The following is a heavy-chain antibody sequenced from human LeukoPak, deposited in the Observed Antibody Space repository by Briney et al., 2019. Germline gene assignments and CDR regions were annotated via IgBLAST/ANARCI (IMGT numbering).Heavy chain of an antibody. Sequence: GGSLRLSCAASGFTFSSYGMHWVRQAPGKGLEWVAVISYDGSLRFYADSVKGRFTISRDSSKSTVYLQMNSLRAEDTAEYYCAKEWGHGSGSYYDYWGQGTLVTVSS. V-gene: IGHV3-30*18. J-gene: IGHJ4*02. CDR2: ISYDGSLR. D-gene: IGHD3-10*01. CDR1: GFTFSSYG. CDR3: AKEWGHGSGSYYDY.